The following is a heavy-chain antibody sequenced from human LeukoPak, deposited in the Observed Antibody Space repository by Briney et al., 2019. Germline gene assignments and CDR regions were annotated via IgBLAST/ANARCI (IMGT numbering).Heavy chain of an antibody. J-gene: IGHJ4*02. CDR1: GFTFSSYS. V-gene: IGHV3-21*01. CDR2: ISSSSSYI. CDR3: ARDFGGTGGFDY. Sequence: GGSLRLSCAASGFTFSSYSINWVRQAPGNGLGWVSSISSSSSYIYYADSVKGRFTISRDNAKNSLYLQMNSLRAKDTAVYYCARDFGGTGGFDYWGQGTLVTVSS. D-gene: IGHD1-26*01.